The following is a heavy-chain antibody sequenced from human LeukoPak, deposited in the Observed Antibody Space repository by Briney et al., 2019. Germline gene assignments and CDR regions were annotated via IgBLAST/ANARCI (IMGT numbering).Heavy chain of an antibody. CDR2: ISSSESTI. V-gene: IGHV3-48*03. D-gene: IGHD2-8*01. J-gene: IGHJ5*02. Sequence: ETGGSLRLSCAASGFTFSTYEMNWVRQAPGKELEWVSYISSSESTIFYADSVKGRFTISRDNAKNSLSLQMNSLRAEDTATYYCARDSRPYCTNGICYTKNNWFDPWGPGTLVTVSS. CDR1: GFTFSTYE. CDR3: ARDSRPYCTNGICYTKNNWFDP.